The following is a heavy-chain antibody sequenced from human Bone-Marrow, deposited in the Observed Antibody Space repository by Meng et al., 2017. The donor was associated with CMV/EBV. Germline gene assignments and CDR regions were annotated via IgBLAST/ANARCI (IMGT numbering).Heavy chain of an antibody. CDR1: GFTFDDYG. J-gene: IGHJ4*02. CDR2: INWNGGST. CDR3: ARGGHSSGYSPLYYFDY. D-gene: IGHD3-22*01. V-gene: IGHV3-20*04. Sequence: GESLKISCAASGFTFDDYGMSWVRPAPGKGLEWVSGINWNGGSTGYADSVKGRFTISRDNAKSSLYLQMNSLRAEDTALYYCARGGHSSGYSPLYYFDYWGQGTLVTASS.